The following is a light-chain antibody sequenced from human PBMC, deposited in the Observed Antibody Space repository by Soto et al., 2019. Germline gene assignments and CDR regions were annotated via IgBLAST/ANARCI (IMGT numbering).Light chain of an antibody. Sequence: QSALTQPPSASGSPGQSVTISCTGTSSDVGGYNYVSWYQHHPGKAPKLMIFEVNKRPPGVPDRFSGSKFGNTASLTVSGLQAEDEADYYCNSYTGWIYVFGTGTKVTVL. CDR1: SSDVGGYNY. J-gene: IGLJ1*01. CDR3: NSYTGWIYV. CDR2: EVN. V-gene: IGLV2-8*01.